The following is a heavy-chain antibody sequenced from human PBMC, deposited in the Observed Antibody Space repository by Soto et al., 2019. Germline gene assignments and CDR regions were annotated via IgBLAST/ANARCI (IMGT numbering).Heavy chain of an antibody. Sequence: PGGSLRLSCAASGFTFSIYGMHWVRQAPGKGLEWVAVIWNDGSSKYYADSVKGRFTISRDNSKNTLYLQMNSLRAEDTAVYYCARSGDSSGYYLLDYWGQGTLVTVSS. CDR1: GFTFSIYG. CDR2: IWNDGSSK. J-gene: IGHJ4*02. V-gene: IGHV3-33*01. D-gene: IGHD3-22*01. CDR3: ARSGDSSGYYLLDY.